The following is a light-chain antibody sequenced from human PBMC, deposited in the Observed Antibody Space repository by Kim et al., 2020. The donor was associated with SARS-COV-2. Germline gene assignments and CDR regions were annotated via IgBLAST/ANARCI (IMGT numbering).Light chain of an antibody. V-gene: IGLV3-1*01. CDR3: QAWDTYTV. Sequence: SYELTQPPSVSVSPGQTASITCSGDKLGDKYVCWYQQKPGQSPLLVIYQDSKRPSGIPERFSGSNSGNTATLTISGTQTMDEADYYCQAWDTYTVFGGGTQLTVL. CDR2: QDS. CDR1: KLGDKY. J-gene: IGLJ3*02.